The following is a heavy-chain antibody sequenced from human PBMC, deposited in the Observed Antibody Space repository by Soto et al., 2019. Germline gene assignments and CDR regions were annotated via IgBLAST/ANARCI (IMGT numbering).Heavy chain of an antibody. J-gene: IGHJ5*02. Sequence: EVQLVESGGGLVQPGGSLRLSCAASGFTFSSYSMNWVRQAPGKGLEWVSYISSSSSTIYYADSVKGRFTISRDNAKNSLYLQMTSLRAEDTAVYFCARGPAADATHWFDPWGQGTLVTVSS. V-gene: IGHV3-48*01. CDR2: ISSSSSTI. CDR1: GFTFSSYS. CDR3: ARGPAADATHWFDP. D-gene: IGHD6-13*01.